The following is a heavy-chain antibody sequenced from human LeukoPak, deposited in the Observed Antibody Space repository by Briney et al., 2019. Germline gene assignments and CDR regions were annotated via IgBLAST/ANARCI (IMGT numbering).Heavy chain of an antibody. J-gene: IGHJ4*02. D-gene: IGHD1-14*01. Sequence: SETLSLTCTVSGGSISSYYWSWIRQPPGKGLEWIGYIYTSGSTNYNPSLKSRVTISVDTSKNQFSLKLSSVTAADTAVYYCARLIYDISVITDWGQGTLVTVSS. CDR3: ARLIYDISVITD. CDR2: IYTSGST. CDR1: GGSISSYY. V-gene: IGHV4-4*09.